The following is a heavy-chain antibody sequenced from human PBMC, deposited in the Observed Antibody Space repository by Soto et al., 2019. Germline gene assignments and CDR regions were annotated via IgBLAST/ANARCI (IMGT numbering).Heavy chain of an antibody. CDR1: GGSISSGDYY. J-gene: IGHJ4*02. CDR3: AGVGGFGATTIDY. Sequence: QVQLQESGPGLVKPSQTLSLTCTVSGGSISSGDYYWSWIRQPPGKGLEWIGYIYYSGSTYYNPPRELRVSISVDTSTNPTARTLRSVTPADTAVYYCAGVGGFGATTIDYWGQGTLVTVSS. D-gene: IGHD3-10*01. V-gene: IGHV4-30-4*01. CDR2: IYYSGST.